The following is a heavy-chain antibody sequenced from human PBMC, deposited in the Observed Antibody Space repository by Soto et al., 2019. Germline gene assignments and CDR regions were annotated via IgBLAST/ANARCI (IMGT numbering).Heavy chain of an antibody. CDR2: INGRDGAI. Sequence: GGSLRLSCAASGFSFSVYSMNWARQAPGKGLEWVSYINGRDGAINYVDSVKGRFTISIDIAKNSLYLQMNSLRDEDTAVYFCARDHLWAFDYWGQGVLVTVSS. V-gene: IGHV3-48*02. J-gene: IGHJ4*02. D-gene: IGHD3-3*02. CDR3: ARDHLWAFDY. CDR1: GFSFSVYS.